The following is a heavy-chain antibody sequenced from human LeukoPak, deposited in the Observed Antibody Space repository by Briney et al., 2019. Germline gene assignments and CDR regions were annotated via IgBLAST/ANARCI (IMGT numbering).Heavy chain of an antibody. V-gene: IGHV3-7*03. CDR1: GFTFSSYW. Sequence: GRSLRLSCAASGFTFSSYWMNWARQAPGRGLEWVASINHNGNVNYYVDSVKGRFTISRDNAKNSLYLQMSNLRAEDTAVYFCARGGGLDVWGQGATVTVSS. D-gene: IGHD3-16*01. CDR3: ARGGGLDV. CDR2: INHNGNVN. J-gene: IGHJ6*02.